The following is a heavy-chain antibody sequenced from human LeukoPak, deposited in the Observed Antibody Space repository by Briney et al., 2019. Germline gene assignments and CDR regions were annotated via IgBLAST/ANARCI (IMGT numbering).Heavy chain of an antibody. Sequence: APVKVSCKASGYTFTGYYMHWVRQAPGQGLEWMGWINPKSGDTNYAQKFQGRVTVTRDTSISTAYMDLSRLRSDDTAVYYCARGRPLIGATHDAFDIWGQGTMVIVSS. D-gene: IGHD5-12*01. V-gene: IGHV1-2*02. CDR3: ARGRPLIGATHDAFDI. CDR2: INPKSGDT. CDR1: GYTFTGYY. J-gene: IGHJ3*02.